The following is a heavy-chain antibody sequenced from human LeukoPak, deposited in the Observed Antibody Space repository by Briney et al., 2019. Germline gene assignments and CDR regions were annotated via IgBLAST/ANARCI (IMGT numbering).Heavy chain of an antibody. Sequence: ASVKVSCKASGGTFSNYAISWVRQAPGQGLEWMGGIIPIFGTANYAQKFRGRVTITADKSTRTAYMELSSLRSEDTAVYYCAISSGSSGSWFDPWGQGTLVTVSS. D-gene: IGHD6-19*01. CDR1: GGTFSNYA. J-gene: IGHJ5*02. CDR2: IIPIFGTA. V-gene: IGHV1-69*06. CDR3: AISSGSSGSWFDP.